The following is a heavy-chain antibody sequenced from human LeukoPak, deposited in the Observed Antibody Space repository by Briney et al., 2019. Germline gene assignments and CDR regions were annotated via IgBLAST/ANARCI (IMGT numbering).Heavy chain of an antibody. CDR2: IIPIFGTA. D-gene: IGHD4-17*01. J-gene: IGHJ3*02. V-gene: IGHV1-69*05. CDR3: ARAADYVDYHDAFDI. Sequence: ASVKVSCKASGGTFSSYAISWVRQAPGQGLEWMGRIIPIFGTANYAQKFQGRVTITTDESTSTAYMELSSLRSEDTAVYYCARAADYVDYHDAFDIWGQGTMVTVSS. CDR1: GGTFSSYA.